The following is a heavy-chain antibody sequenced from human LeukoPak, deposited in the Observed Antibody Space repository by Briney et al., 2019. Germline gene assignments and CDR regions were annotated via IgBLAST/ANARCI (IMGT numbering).Heavy chain of an antibody. CDR2: ISWNSGSI. Sequence: GGSLRLSCAASGFTFDDYAMHWVRQAPGKGLEWVSGISWNSGSIGYADSVKGRFTISRDNAKNSLYLQMNSLRAEDTALYYCAKGRDDIAVAGTELDAFDIWGQGTMVTVSS. J-gene: IGHJ3*02. CDR1: GFTFDDYA. V-gene: IGHV3-9*01. D-gene: IGHD6-19*01. CDR3: AKGRDDIAVAGTELDAFDI.